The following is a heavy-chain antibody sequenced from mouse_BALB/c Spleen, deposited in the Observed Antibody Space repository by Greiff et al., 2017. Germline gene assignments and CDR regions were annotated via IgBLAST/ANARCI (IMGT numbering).Heavy chain of an antibody. CDR2: INPSNGGT. V-gene: IGHV1S81*02. Sequence: QVQLQQSGAELVKPGASVKLSCKASGYTFTSYYMYWVKQRPGQGLEWIGEINPSNGGTNFNEKFKSKATLTVDKSSSTAYMQLSSLTSEDSAVYYCTNMITTGAMDYWGQGTSGTVSS. CDR3: TNMITTGAMDY. J-gene: IGHJ4*01. CDR1: GYTFTSYY. D-gene: IGHD2-4*01.